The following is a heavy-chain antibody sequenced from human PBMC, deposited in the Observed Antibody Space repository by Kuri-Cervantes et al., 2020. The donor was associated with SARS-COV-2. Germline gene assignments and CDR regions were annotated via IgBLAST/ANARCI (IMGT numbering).Heavy chain of an antibody. CDR3: ARVQGAAGTGDTDY. V-gene: IGHV1-2*02. J-gene: IGHJ4*02. CDR1: GYTFTGYY. CDR2: INPNSGGT. Sequence: ASVKVSCKASGYTFTGYYMHWVRQAPGQGLEWMGWINPNSGGTNYAQKFQGRVTMTRDTSISTAYMELSRLRSDDTAVYYCARVQGAAGTGDTDYWGQGTLVTVSS. D-gene: IGHD6-13*01.